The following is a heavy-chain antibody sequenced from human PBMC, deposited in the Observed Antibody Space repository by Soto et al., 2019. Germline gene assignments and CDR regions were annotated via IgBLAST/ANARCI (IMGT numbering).Heavy chain of an antibody. D-gene: IGHD3-3*01. V-gene: IGHV4-59*01. CDR1: GGSISSYY. J-gene: IGHJ4*02. Sequence: SETLCLTCTVSGGSISSYYWSWIRQPPGKGLEWIGYIYYSGSTNYNPSLKGRVTISIDTPKKQFSLRLSSVTAADTAGYYCARGRILDGFPLTYFDSWGQGTLVTVSS. CDR3: ARGRILDGFPLTYFDS. CDR2: IYYSGST.